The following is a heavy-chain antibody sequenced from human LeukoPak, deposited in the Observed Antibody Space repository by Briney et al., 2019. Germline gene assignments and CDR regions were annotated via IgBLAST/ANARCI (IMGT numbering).Heavy chain of an antibody. Sequence: ALVKVSCKASGYTFTSFDINWVRQATGQGLEWMGWMNPNSGNTAYAQKFQGRVTMTRDTSISIAYMELSSLKSEDTAAYYCARWGQQLNWFDPWGQGTLVTVSS. V-gene: IGHV1-8*01. CDR3: ARWGQQLNWFDP. CDR2: MNPNSGNT. D-gene: IGHD6-13*01. J-gene: IGHJ5*02. CDR1: GYTFTSFD.